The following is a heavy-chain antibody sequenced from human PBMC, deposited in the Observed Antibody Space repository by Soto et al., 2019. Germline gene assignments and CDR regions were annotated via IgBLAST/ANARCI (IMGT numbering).Heavy chain of an antibody. J-gene: IGHJ6*02. CDR2: IYPGDSDT. V-gene: IGHV5-51*01. CDR1: GYSFTSYW. D-gene: IGHD5-18*01. CDR3: ASRSDKATVNDYYGMDV. Sequence: GESLKISCKGSGYSFTSYWIGWVRQMPGKGLEWMGIIYPGDSDTRYSPSFQGQVTISADKSISTAYLQWSSLKASDTAMYYCASRSDKATVNDYYGMDVWGQGTTVTVSS.